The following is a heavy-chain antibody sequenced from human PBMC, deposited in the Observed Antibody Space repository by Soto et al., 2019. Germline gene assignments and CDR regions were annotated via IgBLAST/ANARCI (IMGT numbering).Heavy chain of an antibody. CDR2: ISSDGSNK. J-gene: IGHJ4*02. V-gene: IGHV3-30-3*01. D-gene: IGHD2-8*02. CDR3: AREGDTGGPPFDS. CDR1: GFTFSSYI. Sequence: QVQLVESGGGVVQPGRSLRLSCAASGFTFSSYIMHWVRQAPGKGLEWVAVISSDGSNKYYADSVKGRFTISRDNSKNTLTLQMTSLRAADTAVYYCAREGDTGGPPFDSWGQGTLVTVSS.